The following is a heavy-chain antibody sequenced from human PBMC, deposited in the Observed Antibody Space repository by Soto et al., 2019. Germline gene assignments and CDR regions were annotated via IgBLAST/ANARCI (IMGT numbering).Heavy chain of an antibody. Sequence: PSETLSLTCAVSGFSMTSGYYWGWIRQPPGKGLEWIGSIYHSGKTYCNPSLKSRVTMSVDTSKNQFSLKRTYGTAADTAMYYCATLVPPGSRFDPWGQGTLVTVSS. J-gene: IGHJ5*02. CDR1: GFSMTSGYY. V-gene: IGHV4-38-2*01. CDR3: ATLVPPGSRFDP. D-gene: IGHD2-15*01. CDR2: IYHSGKT.